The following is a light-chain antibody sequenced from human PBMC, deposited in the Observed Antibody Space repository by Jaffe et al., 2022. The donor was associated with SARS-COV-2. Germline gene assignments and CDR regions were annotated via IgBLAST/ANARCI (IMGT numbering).Light chain of an antibody. V-gene: IGKV1-9*01. Sequence: DIQLTQSPSFLSASVGDRVTITCRASQVLVNSLAWYQQKPGKAPNLLIYAASTLQSGDPSRFSGSGSGTEFTLTISNVQPEDFATYYCQQLSSHLYSFGQGTKLDLK. J-gene: IGKJ2*03. CDR3: QQLSSHLYS. CDR2: AAS. CDR1: QVLVNS.